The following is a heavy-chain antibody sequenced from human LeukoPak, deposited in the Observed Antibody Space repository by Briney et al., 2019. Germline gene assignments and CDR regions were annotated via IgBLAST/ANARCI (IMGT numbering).Heavy chain of an antibody. J-gene: IGHJ5*02. D-gene: IGHD5-18*01. CDR1: GFTFSSYA. V-gene: IGHV3-23*01. CDR3: AKAAAEYSYDWLDP. Sequence: GGSLRLSCAASGFTFSSYAMTWVRQAPGKGLEWVSAISGSGDSTYYADSVKGRFTISRDNSKNTLYLQMNSLRAEDTAVYYCAKAAAEYSYDWLDPWGQGTLVTVSS. CDR2: ISGSGDST.